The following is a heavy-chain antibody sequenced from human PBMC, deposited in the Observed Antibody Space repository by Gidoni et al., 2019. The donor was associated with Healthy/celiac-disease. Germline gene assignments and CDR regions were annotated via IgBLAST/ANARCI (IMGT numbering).Heavy chain of an antibody. D-gene: IGHD3-9*01. CDR2: IKTKTDGGTT. J-gene: IGHJ3*02. V-gene: IGHV3-15*01. CDR3: TSEDNIYDTLTGYYFI. Sequence: QAPGKGLEWVGRIKTKTDGGTTDYAAPVKGRFSISRDDSKTTLYLEMNSLKTEDTAVYYCTSEDNIYDTLTGYYFIWGQGTMVTVSS.